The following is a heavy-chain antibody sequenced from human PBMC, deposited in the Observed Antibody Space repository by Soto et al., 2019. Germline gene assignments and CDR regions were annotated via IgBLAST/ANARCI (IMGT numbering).Heavy chain of an antibody. J-gene: IGHJ5*02. CDR2: IYYSGVT. CDR3: ARDLRGRGSGRFDP. Sequence: QVQLQESGPGLVKPSQTLSLTCTVSGDSITSGGYYWAWIRQHPGKGLEWTGYIYYSGVTYYNPSLKSRVKISVNTSTPQFSLKLSSMTAAVTAVYFCARDLRGRGSGRFDPWGQETLVTVCS. D-gene: IGHD3-10*01. V-gene: IGHV4-31*03. CDR1: GDSITSGGYY.